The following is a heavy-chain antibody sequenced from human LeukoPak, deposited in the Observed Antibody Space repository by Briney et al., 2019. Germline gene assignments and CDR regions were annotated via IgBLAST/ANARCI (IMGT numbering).Heavy chain of an antibody. CDR3: ARGSATTLYYYYYMDV. V-gene: IGHV3-30*01. J-gene: IGHJ6*03. CDR2: SSFDGDND. D-gene: IGHD1-26*01. Sequence: PWGSLRLSCAASGFSFRNNPMHWVRQAPGRALEWVAVSSFDGDNDYYADYVKGRFTISRDNSKNTLYPQMNSLTPEDTAVYYCARGSATTLYYYYYMDVWGKGPTVTVSS. CDR1: GFSFRNNP.